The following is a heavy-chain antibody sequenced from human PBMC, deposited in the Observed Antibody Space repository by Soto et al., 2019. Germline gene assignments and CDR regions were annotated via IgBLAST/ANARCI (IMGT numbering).Heavy chain of an antibody. Sequence: GASVKVSCKASGYSFTNNDVTWVRQATVQGLEWMGCMNHGSGDTGYAQKFQGRVTMTRDISIATAYMELSSLRSDDTAIYYCARMATFGSLHWSDPWGQGPLVTVSS. CDR3: ARMATFGSLHWSDP. V-gene: IGHV1-8*01. D-gene: IGHD3-16*01. J-gene: IGHJ5*02. CDR2: MNHGSGDT. CDR1: GYSFTNND.